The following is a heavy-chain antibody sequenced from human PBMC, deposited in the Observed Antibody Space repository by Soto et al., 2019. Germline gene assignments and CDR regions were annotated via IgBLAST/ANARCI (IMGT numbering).Heavy chain of an antibody. CDR2: IWYDGSNK. CDR1: GFTFSSYG. J-gene: IGHJ6*02. CDR3: ARDPSIAAAGGPLKWELNPLYDMDV. V-gene: IGHV3-33*01. D-gene: IGHD6-13*01. Sequence: GGSLRLSCAASGFTFSSYGMHWVRQAPGKGLEWVAVIWYDGSNKYYADSVKGRFTISRDKSKKTLSLQMNSLRVEDTAVYYCARDPSIAAAGGPLKWELNPLYDMDVWGQGTTVT.